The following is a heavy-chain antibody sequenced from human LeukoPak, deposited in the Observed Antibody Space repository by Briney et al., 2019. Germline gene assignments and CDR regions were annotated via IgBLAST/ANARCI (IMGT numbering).Heavy chain of an antibody. V-gene: IGHV4-59*11. CDR1: GGSISSHY. Sequence: PSETLSLTCTVSGGSISSHYWSWIRQPPGKGLEWIGYIYYSGSTNYNPSLKSRVTISVDTSKNQFSLKLSSVTAADTAVYYCARALWFGELSYYYYYYYMDVWGKGTTVTVSS. D-gene: IGHD3-10*01. CDR3: ARALWFGELSYYYYYYYMDV. J-gene: IGHJ6*03. CDR2: IYYSGST.